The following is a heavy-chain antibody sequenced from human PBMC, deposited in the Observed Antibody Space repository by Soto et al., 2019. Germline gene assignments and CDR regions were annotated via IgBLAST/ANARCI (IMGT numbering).Heavy chain of an antibody. CDR3: ARDGRAITIFGVVKY. CDR1: GFTFSSYS. D-gene: IGHD3-3*01. Sequence: ESGGGLVQPGGSLRLSCAASGFTFSSYSMNWVRQAPGKGLEWVSYISSSSSTIYYADSVKGRFTISRDNAKNSLYLQMNSLRDEDTAVYYCARDGRAITIFGVVKYWGQGTLVTVSS. CDR2: ISSSSSTI. V-gene: IGHV3-48*02. J-gene: IGHJ4*02.